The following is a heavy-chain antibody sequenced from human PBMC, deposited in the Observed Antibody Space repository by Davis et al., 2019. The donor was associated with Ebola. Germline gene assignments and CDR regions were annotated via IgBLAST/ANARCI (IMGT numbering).Heavy chain of an antibody. CDR2: IIPLFGTP. CDR3: ARDFGEGSGSYFVY. D-gene: IGHD1-26*01. V-gene: IGHV1-69*06. CDR1: GDTLNTYS. J-gene: IGHJ4*02. Sequence: AASVKVSCQSSGDTLNTYSISWIRQAPGQGLEWMGGIIPLFGTPNYAQKFQGRATITADKFASTVFMELSSLRSEDTAVYYCARDFGEGSGSYFVYWGQGSLVTVSS.